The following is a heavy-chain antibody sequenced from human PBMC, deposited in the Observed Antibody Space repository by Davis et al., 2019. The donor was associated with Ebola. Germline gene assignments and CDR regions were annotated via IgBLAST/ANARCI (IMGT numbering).Heavy chain of an antibody. V-gene: IGHV1-46*03. D-gene: IGHD5-12*01. Sequence: ASAKVSCKASGYTFTNYYMHWVRQAPGQGPERMGMINPSDGRTIYAQKFQGRVTVTRDTSTTTVYMDLSSLRSEDTALYYCTTPGGQDSGYDVFDICGQGTMVTVSS. CDR2: INPSDGRT. J-gene: IGHJ3*02. CDR3: TTPGGQDSGYDVFDI. CDR1: GYTFTNYY.